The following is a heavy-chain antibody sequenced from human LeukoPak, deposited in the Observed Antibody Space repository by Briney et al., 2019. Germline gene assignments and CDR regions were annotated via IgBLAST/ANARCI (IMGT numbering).Heavy chain of an antibody. CDR3: ASPDSGYDSSVADY. D-gene: IGHD5-12*01. J-gene: IGHJ4*02. Sequence: GGSLRLSCAASGFIFSNYAMHWVRQAPGKGLEWVAVISYDGSNKYYADSVKGRFTISRDNSKNTLDLQMNSLRVEDTAVYYCASPDSGYDSSVADYWGQGTLVTVSS. V-gene: IGHV3-30-3*01. CDR1: GFIFSNYA. CDR2: ISYDGSNK.